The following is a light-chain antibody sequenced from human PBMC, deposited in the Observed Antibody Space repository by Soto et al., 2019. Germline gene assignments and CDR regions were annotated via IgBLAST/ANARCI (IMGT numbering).Light chain of an antibody. V-gene: IGKV3-20*01. CDR2: GAS. J-gene: IGKJ1*01. Sequence: EIVLTQSPATLSLSPGERATLSCRVSQSVGSSLAWYQHKPGQAPRLLIYGASSRATGIPDRFSGSGSGTDFTLTISRLEPEDFAVYYCQQYDSSWTFGQGTKVDI. CDR1: QSVGSS. CDR3: QQYDSSWT.